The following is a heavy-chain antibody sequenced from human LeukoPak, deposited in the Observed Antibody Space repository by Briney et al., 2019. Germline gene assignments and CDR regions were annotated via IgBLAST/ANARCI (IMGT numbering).Heavy chain of an antibody. CDR1: GFNFDTYG. D-gene: IGHD6-19*01. V-gene: IGHV3-30*18. CDR3: AKVQYNSGWYGYFDY. CDR2: ISYDGSNK. J-gene: IGHJ4*02. Sequence: PGGSLRLSCAASGFNFDTYGMHWVRRAPGKGLEWVAVISYDGSNKFYADSVKGRFTISRDNSENTLSLQMDSLRPVDTAVYYCAKVQYNSGWYGYFDYWGQGTLVTVSS.